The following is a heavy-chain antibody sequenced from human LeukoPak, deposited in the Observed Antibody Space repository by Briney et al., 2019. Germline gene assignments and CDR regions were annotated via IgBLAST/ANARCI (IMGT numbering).Heavy chain of an antibody. CDR1: GFTFSSYA. D-gene: IGHD6-13*01. J-gene: IGHJ5*02. Sequence: GSLRLSCAASGFTFSSYAMHWVRQAPGKGLEWVAVISYDGSNKYYADSAKGRFTISRDNSKNTLYLQMNSLRAEDTAVYYCARDLNIAAAGNGWFDPWGQGTLVTVSS. V-gene: IGHV3-30*04. CDR2: ISYDGSNK. CDR3: ARDLNIAAAGNGWFDP.